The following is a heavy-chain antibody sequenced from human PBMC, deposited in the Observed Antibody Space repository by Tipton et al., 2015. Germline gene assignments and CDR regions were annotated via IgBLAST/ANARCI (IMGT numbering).Heavy chain of an antibody. D-gene: IGHD1-1*01. CDR1: GGSISSYY. CDR2: IHTSGST. Sequence: TLSLTCTVSGGSISSYYWSWIRQPAGKGLEWIGRIHTSGSTNYNPSLKSRVTMSVDTSKNQFSLKLSSVTAADSAVYYCVREGAELDLLDRFFYCGMDVWGQGTTGTVSS. CDR3: VREGAELDLLDRFFYCGMDV. V-gene: IGHV4-4*07. J-gene: IGHJ6*02.